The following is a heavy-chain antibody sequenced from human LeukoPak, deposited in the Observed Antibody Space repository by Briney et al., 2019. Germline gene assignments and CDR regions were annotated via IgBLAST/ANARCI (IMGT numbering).Heavy chain of an antibody. CDR3: ARDKGYSYGFYYYYYYYMDV. Sequence: ASVKVSCKASGYTFTNYGITWVRQAPGQGLEWMGWISGYNGNTNYAQKLQGRVSMTTDTSTSTAYMELRSLRSDDTAVYYCARDKGYSYGFYYYYYYYMDVWGKGTTVTISS. CDR2: ISGYNGNT. J-gene: IGHJ6*03. D-gene: IGHD5-18*01. V-gene: IGHV1-18*01. CDR1: GYTFTNYG.